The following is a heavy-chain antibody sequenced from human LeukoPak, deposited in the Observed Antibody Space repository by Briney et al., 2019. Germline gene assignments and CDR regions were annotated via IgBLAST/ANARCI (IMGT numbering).Heavy chain of an antibody. J-gene: IGHJ6*02. CDR1: GFTFSSYS. D-gene: IGHD3-10*01. Sequence: GGSLRLSCAASGFTFSSYSMNWVRQAPGKGLEWVSSISSSSSYIYYADSVKGRFTISRDNAKNSLYLQMNSLRAEDTAVYYCARARVRGVISVDYYYYGMDVWGQGTLVTVSS. CDR2: ISSSSSYI. V-gene: IGHV3-21*01. CDR3: ARARVRGVISVDYYYYGMDV.